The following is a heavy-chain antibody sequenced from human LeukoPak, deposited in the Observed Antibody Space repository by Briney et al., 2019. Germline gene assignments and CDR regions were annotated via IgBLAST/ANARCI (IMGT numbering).Heavy chain of an antibody. Sequence: SETLSFTCSVSGGSVSSGSFYWSWIRQPPGKGLEWIGYIYYSGSTNYNPSLKSRVTISVDTSKNQFSLKLSSVTAADTAVYFCARRSSEGYYYYYMDVWGKGTTATVSS. CDR1: GGSVSSGSFY. CDR2: IYYSGST. D-gene: IGHD3-10*01. V-gene: IGHV4-61*01. CDR3: ARRSSEGYYYYYMDV. J-gene: IGHJ6*03.